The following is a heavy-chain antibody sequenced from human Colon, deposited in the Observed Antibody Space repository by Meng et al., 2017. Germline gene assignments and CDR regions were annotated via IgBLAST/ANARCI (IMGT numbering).Heavy chain of an antibody. CDR3: ARNPVIPDARTFDF. J-gene: IGHJ4*02. D-gene: IGHD2-2*01. CDR1: GGSFSNYY. V-gene: IGHV4-34*01. Sequence: QVQLQQWGAGLLKPSETLSLTCAVYGGSFSNYYWNWIRQSPGKGLEWLGYIHSSGNTYYTPSLKSRLTMSLDTSKNQFSLRLTSVTAADTAVYYCARNPVIPDARTFDFWGQGALVTVSS. CDR2: IHSSGNT.